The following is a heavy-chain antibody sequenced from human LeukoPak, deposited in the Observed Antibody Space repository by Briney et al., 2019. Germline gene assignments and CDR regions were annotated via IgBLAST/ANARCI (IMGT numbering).Heavy chain of an antibody. D-gene: IGHD1-7*01. CDR3: ATSRTFDY. CDR2: INTDGGTT. V-gene: IGHV3-74*01. CDR1: GFTFSSYW. J-gene: IGHJ4*02. Sequence: GGSLRLSCEASGFTFSSYWMHWVRQAPGKGPVWVSHINTDGGTTSYADSVKGRFTISRDNAKNTLYLQMNSLRAEDTAVYYCATSRTFDYWGQRTLVTVSS.